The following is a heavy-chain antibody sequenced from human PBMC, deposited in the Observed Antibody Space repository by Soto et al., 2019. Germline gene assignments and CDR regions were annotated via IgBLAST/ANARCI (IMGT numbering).Heavy chain of an antibody. Sequence: QAGGSLRLSCAASGFTFSSFEMKWVRQAPGKGLEWISYISSSGRTIHYADSVKGRFTISRDNAKNSLYLQMSNLRTDDTATYYCARVRQLSADYWGQGALVTVSS. CDR1: GFTFSSFE. CDR3: ARVRQLSADY. D-gene: IGHD1-1*01. J-gene: IGHJ4*02. V-gene: IGHV3-48*03. CDR2: ISSSGRTI.